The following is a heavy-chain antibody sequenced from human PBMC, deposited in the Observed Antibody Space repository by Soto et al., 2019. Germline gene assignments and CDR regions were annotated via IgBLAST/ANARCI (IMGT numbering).Heavy chain of an antibody. V-gene: IGHV4-39*01. J-gene: IGHJ4*02. CDR1: GGSISSSSYY. Sequence: QLLESGPGLVKPSETLSLTCTVSGGSISSSSYYWGWIRQPPGKGLEWIGSIYYSGSTYYNPSLKSRVTISVDTSKNQFSLKLSSVTAADTAVYYCARITDFDWLLSLDYWGQGTLVTVSS. CDR3: ARITDFDWLLSLDY. D-gene: IGHD3-9*01. CDR2: IYYSGST.